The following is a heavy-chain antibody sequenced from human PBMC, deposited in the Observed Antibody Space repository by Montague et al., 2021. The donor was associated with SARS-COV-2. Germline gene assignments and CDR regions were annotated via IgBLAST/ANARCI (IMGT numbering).Heavy chain of an antibody. CDR2: VNQSGTT. CDR1: GGSFSNYY. D-gene: IGHD2-2*01. CDR3: ARGRRPVVVPGACPVGRAFDI. J-gene: IGHJ3*02. V-gene: IGHV4-34*01. Sequence: SETLSLTCAISGGSFSNYYWSWIRQPPGKGLEWIGEVNQSGTTIYNPSVKSGVTISEDTSKNQFYLRLNSVTAADTAVYYCARGRRPVVVPGACPVGRAFDIWGQGTMVTVSS.